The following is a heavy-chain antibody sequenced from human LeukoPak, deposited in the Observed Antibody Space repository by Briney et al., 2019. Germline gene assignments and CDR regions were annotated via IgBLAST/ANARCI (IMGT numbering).Heavy chain of an antibody. D-gene: IGHD6-13*01. Sequence: PSETLSLTCAVYGGSFSGYYWSWIRQPPGKGLEWIGEINHSGSTNYNPSLKSRVTISVDTSKNQFSLKLSSVTAADTAVYYCARHEGIAEYYFDYWGQGTLDTVSS. CDR1: GGSFSGYY. V-gene: IGHV4-34*01. CDR3: ARHEGIAEYYFDY. J-gene: IGHJ4*02. CDR2: INHSGST.